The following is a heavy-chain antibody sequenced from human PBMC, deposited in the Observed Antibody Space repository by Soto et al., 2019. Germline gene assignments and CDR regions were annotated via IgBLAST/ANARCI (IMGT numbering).Heavy chain of an antibody. J-gene: IGHJ6*02. Sequence: PGGSLRLSCAASGFTFSSYSMNWVRQAPGKGLEWVSSISSSSSYIYYADSVKGRFTISRDNAKNSLYLQMNSLRAEDTAVYYCARELAGLYGMDVWGQGTTVTVSS. CDR1: GFTFSSYS. D-gene: IGHD6-25*01. CDR3: ARELAGLYGMDV. CDR2: ISSSSSYI. V-gene: IGHV3-21*01.